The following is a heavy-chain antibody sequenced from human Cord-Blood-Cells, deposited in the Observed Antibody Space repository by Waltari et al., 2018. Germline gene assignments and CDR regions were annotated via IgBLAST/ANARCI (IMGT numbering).Heavy chain of an antibody. CDR2: IIPIFGTA. Sequence: QVQLVQSGAEVRKPGSWVKVSCKASGCTLGTYAISWAPPAPGQGLEWMGGIIPIFGTANYAQKFQGRVTITADESTSTAYMELSSLRSEDTAVYYCARPPGSGSYYFDYWGQGTLVTVSS. V-gene: IGHV1-69*01. J-gene: IGHJ4*02. CDR1: GCTLGTYA. D-gene: IGHD1-26*01. CDR3: ARPPGSGSYYFDY.